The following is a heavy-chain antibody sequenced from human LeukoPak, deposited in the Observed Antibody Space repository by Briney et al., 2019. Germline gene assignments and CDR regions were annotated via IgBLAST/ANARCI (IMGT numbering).Heavy chain of an antibody. CDR3: AKAHSFYDSSGYYFDY. V-gene: IGHV3-23*01. CDR2: ISGSGGST. CDR1: GFTFGDYY. Sequence: GGSLRLSCAASGFTFGDYYMNWIRQAPGKGLEWVSAISGSGGSTYYADSVKGRFTISRDNSKNTLYLQMNSLRAEDTAVYYCAKAHSFYDSSGYYFDYWGQGTLVTVSS. J-gene: IGHJ4*02. D-gene: IGHD3-22*01.